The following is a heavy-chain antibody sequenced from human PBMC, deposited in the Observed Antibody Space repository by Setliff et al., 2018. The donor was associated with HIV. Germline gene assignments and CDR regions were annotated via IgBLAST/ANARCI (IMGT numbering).Heavy chain of an antibody. CDR1: GFTFSDYS. Sequence: GGSLRLSCEVSGFTFSDYSMSWIRQAPGKGLEWISYISGGGTTVYYADSVKGRFSISRDNAKNSTSLQMKGLRDDDTAIYYCARGWQWKIPFDFWGQGVQVTVS. CDR2: ISGGGTTV. CDR3: ARGWQWKIPFDF. D-gene: IGHD1-1*01. J-gene: IGHJ5*01. V-gene: IGHV3-11*01.